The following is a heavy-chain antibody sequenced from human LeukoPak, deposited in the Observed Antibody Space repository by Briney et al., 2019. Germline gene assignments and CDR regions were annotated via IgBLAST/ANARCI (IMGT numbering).Heavy chain of an antibody. J-gene: IGHJ4*02. V-gene: IGHV5-51*01. CDR1: GYSFTSYW. CDR3: ARHAGHSGFPYYFDY. Sequence: GESLKISCKGSGYSFTSYWIGWVRQMPGKGLEWMGIIYPGDSDTRYSPSFQGQVTISADKSISTAYPQWSSLKASDTAMYYCARHAGHSGFPYYFDYWGQGTLVTVSS. D-gene: IGHD5-12*01. CDR2: IYPGDSDT.